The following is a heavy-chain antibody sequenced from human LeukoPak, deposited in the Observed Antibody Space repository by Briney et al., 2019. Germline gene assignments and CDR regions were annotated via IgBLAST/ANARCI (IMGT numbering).Heavy chain of an antibody. CDR1: GFTFSSYS. CDR2: ISGSGGST. Sequence: QPGGSLRLSCAASGFTFSSYSMNWVRQAPGKGLEWVSAISGSGGSTYYADSVKGRFAISRDNSKSTLYLQMNSLRAEDTAVYYCAKVSGHSYGYELDYFDYWGQGTLVTVSS. J-gene: IGHJ4*02. CDR3: AKVSGHSYGYELDYFDY. D-gene: IGHD5-18*01. V-gene: IGHV3-23*01.